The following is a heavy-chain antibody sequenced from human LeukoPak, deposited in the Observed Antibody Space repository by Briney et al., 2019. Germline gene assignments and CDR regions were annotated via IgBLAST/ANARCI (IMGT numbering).Heavy chain of an antibody. CDR2: IYYSGST. J-gene: IGHJ4*02. V-gene: IGHV4-39*01. D-gene: IGHD3-3*01. CDR1: GGSISSSSYY. Sequence: PSETLSLTCTVSGGSISSSSYYWGWIRQPPGKGLEWIGSIYYSGSTYYNPSLKSRVTISVDTSKNQFSLKLSSVTAADTAVYYCARNAYDFWSGYYVNGFDYWGQGTLVTVSS. CDR3: ARNAYDFWSGYYVNGFDY.